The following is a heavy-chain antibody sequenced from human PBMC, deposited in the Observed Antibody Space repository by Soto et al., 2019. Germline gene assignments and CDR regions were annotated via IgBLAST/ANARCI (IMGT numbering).Heavy chain of an antibody. V-gene: IGHV3-33*01. CDR2: MWFDGRNK. J-gene: IGHJ4*02. CDR3: ARDPKRYCSTSSSCYFDY. CDR1: GFTFSSYA. Sequence: PGGSLRLSCAASGFTFSSYAMHWVRQFPGKGLEWVAVMWFDGRNKYYADSVKGRFTISRDNSKDTLSLQLDSLTAEDTAVYYCARDPKRYCSTSSSCYFDYWGQGTLVTVSS. D-gene: IGHD2-2*01.